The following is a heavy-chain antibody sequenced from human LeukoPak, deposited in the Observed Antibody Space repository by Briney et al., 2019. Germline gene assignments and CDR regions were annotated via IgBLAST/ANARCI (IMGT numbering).Heavy chain of an antibody. V-gene: IGHV3-53*01. J-gene: IGHJ4*02. CDR3: ARAIAVAGPYFFAY. D-gene: IGHD6-19*01. CDR1: GFTVSSNY. CDR2: IYTGDST. Sequence: PGGSLRLSCAASGFTVSSNYMKWVRQAPGKGLEWVSVIYTGDSTYYADSVKGRFTISRDNAKNSLSLQMNSLRAEGTAVYYGARAIAVAGPYFFAYWGQGTLVTVSS.